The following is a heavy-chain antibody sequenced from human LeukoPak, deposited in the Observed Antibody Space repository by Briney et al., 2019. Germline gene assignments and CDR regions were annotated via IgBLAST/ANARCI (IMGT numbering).Heavy chain of an antibody. CDR2: ISAYNGNT. V-gene: IGHV1-18*01. D-gene: IGHD2-2*01. CDR3: ARDSPIVVVPAAPWWGY. J-gene: IGHJ4*02. CDR1: GYTFTSYG. Sequence: ASVKVSCKASGYTFTSYGISWVRQAPGQGLEWMGWISAYNGNTNYAQELQGRVTMATGTSTSTAYMELRSLRSDDTAVYYCARDSPIVVVPAAPWWGYWGQGTLVTVSS.